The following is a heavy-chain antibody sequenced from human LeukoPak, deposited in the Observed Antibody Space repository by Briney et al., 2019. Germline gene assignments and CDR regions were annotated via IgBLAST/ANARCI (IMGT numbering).Heavy chain of an antibody. CDR3: ARGSIAARPGYWYFDL. D-gene: IGHD6-6*01. Sequence: SVKVSCKASGGTFSSYAISWVRQAPGQGLEWMGGIIPIFGTANYAQKFQGRVTITADESTSTAYMELSSLRSEDTAVYYCARGSIAARPGYWYFDLWGRGTLVTVSS. CDR2: IIPIFGTA. J-gene: IGHJ2*01. CDR1: GGTFSSYA. V-gene: IGHV1-69*13.